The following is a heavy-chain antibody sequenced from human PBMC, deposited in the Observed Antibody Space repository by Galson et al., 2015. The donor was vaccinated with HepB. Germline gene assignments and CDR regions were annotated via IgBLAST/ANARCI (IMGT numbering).Heavy chain of an antibody. CDR3: ARIDGILYWWYDGDAYYFDY. J-gene: IGHJ4*02. D-gene: IGHD2-8*02. CDR1: GYTFTSYG. CDR2: ISAYNGNT. V-gene: IGHV1-18*01. Sequence: SVKVSCKASGYTFTSYGISWVRQAPGQGLEWMGWISAYNGNTNYAQKLQGRVTMTTDTSTSTAYMELRSLRSDDTAVYYCARIDGILYWWYDGDAYYFDYWGQGTLVTVSS.